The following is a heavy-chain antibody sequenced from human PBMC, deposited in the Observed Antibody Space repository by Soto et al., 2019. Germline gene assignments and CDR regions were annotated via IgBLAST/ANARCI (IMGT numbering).Heavy chain of an antibody. CDR3: ARTYDSSGYYQYYYYGMDV. V-gene: IGHV1-69*01. Sequence: QVQLVQSGAEVKKPGSSVKVSCKASGGTFSSYAISWVRQAPGQGLEWMGGIIPIFGTANYAQKFQGRVTITADESTSTAYVELSRLRSEDTAVYYCARTYDSSGYYQYYYYGMDVWGQGTTVTVSS. J-gene: IGHJ6*02. CDR1: GGTFSSYA. CDR2: IIPIFGTA. D-gene: IGHD3-22*01.